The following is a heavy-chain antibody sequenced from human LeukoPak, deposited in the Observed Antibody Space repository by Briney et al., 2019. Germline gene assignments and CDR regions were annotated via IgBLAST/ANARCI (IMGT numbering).Heavy chain of an antibody. CDR2: INPSGGST. CDR3: ARDSPYDSSGYYYEYGF. D-gene: IGHD3-22*01. J-gene: IGHJ4*02. Sequence: ASVKVSCKASGYTFTSYYMHWMRQAPGQGLEWMGIINPSGGSTSYAQKFQGRVTMTRDTSTSTVYMELSSLRSEDTAVYYCARDSPYDSSGYYYEYGFWGQGTLVTVSS. CDR1: GYTFTSYY. V-gene: IGHV1-46*01.